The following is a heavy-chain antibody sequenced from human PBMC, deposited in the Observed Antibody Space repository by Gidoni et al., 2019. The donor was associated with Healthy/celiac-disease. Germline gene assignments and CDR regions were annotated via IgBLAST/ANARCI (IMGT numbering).Heavy chain of an antibody. CDR3: AKGGGGFRYFDL. CDR2: ISGSGGST. CDR1: GFAFSSYA. D-gene: IGHD3-16*01. Sequence: EVQLLESGGGLVQPGGSLRLSCAASGFAFSSYAMGWVRQAPGKGLGWVSAISGSGGSTDYADSVKGRFTISRDNSKNTLYLQMNSLRAEDTAVYYCAKGGGGFRYFDLWGRGTLVTVSS. J-gene: IGHJ2*01. V-gene: IGHV3-23*01.